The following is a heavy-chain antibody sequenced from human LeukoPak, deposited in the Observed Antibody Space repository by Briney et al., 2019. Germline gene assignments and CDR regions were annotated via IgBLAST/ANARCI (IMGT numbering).Heavy chain of an antibody. V-gene: IGHV1-2*02. CDR1: GYTFTGYY. D-gene: IGHD1-26*01. J-gene: IGHJ4*02. CDR3: ARGPGGELLHY. Sequence: ASVKVSCKASGYTFTGYYLHWVRQAPGQGLEWMGWINPNSGGTNYAQRFQGKISMTRDTSISTAYMELNRLRSDDTAVYYCARGPGGELLHYWGQGTLVTVSS. CDR2: INPNSGGT.